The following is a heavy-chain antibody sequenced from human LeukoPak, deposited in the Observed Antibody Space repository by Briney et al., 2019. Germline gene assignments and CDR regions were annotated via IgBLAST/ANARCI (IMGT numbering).Heavy chain of an antibody. CDR3: ARGGSQPITMHVFDY. CDR2: ISDSGGTT. V-gene: IGHV3-23*01. CDR1: GFTFTNNA. Sequence: PGGSLRLSCAASGFTFTNNAMSWVRQAPGKGLEWVSLISDSGGTTYYADSVVKGRFTISRDSSKNTMYMQMNSLRAEDTAVYYCARGGSQPITMHVFDYWGQGTLVTVSS. J-gene: IGHJ4*02. D-gene: IGHD3-10*01.